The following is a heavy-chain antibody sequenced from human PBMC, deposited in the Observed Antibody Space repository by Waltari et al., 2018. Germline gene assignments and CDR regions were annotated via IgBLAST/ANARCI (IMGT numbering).Heavy chain of an antibody. CDR2: IRRKAYGGTT. Sequence: EVQLVDSGGGLVQQGRSLRLSCTASVSTFGAYPMIWLLTDPQKGLAWVGFIRRKAYGGTTEYAASVKGRFTISRYDSKSIAYLQMNSLKTEDTAVYYCTRRGAIAARPFSRSGAFDIWGQGTMVTVSS. J-gene: IGHJ3*02. CDR3: TRRGAIAARPFSRSGAFDI. CDR1: VSTFGAYP. V-gene: IGHV3-49*03. D-gene: IGHD6-6*01.